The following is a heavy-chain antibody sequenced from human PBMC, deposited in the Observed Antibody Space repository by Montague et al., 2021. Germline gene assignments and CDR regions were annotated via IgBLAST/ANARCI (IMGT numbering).Heavy chain of an antibody. CDR2: MFYGGAT. D-gene: IGHD3-10*01. Sequence: SETLPLTCTVSSGSIFHAHWSWVRQPPGKGLEWLGSMFYGGATSNNPSLKGRVTMSIDTSTNQFSLKLSFVTAADTAVYYCAKQDYFVSGTSYKGFDPWGQGILVTVSS. CDR3: AKQDYFVSGTSYKGFDP. J-gene: IGHJ5*02. V-gene: IGHV4-59*08. CDR1: SGSIFHAH.